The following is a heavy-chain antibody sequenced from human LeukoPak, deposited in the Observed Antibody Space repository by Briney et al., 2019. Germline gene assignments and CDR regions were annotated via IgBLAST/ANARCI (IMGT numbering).Heavy chain of an antibody. D-gene: IGHD5-12*01. CDR1: GGTFSSYA. Sequence: SVKVSCKASGGTFSSYAISWVRQAPGQGLEWMGGIIPIFGTASYAQKFQGRVTITADKSTSTAYMELSSLRSEDTAVYYCARGTLSGSYYFDYWGQGTLVTVSS. J-gene: IGHJ4*02. V-gene: IGHV1-69*06. CDR3: ARGTLSGSYYFDY. CDR2: IIPIFGTA.